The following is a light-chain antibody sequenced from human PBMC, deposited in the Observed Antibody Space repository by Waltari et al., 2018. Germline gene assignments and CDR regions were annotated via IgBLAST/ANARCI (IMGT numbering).Light chain of an antibody. Sequence: DIQMTQSPSSLSASVGDRVTITCRPSQSISTYLIWYQQKPGRAPKLLIYGASILLSGVPSRFSGSGSGTDFTLIISSLQPEDSATYYCQQSYSTPLTYGGGTKVEIK. CDR2: GAS. CDR1: QSISTY. J-gene: IGKJ4*01. V-gene: IGKV1-39*01. CDR3: QQSYSTPLT.